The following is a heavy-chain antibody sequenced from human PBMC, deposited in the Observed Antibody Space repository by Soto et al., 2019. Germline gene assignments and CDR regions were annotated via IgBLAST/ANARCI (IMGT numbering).Heavy chain of an antibody. CDR2: IIPILGIA. D-gene: IGHD3-10*01. Sequence: QVQLVQSGAEVKKTGSSVKVSCKAPGGTFSSYTISWVRQAPGQGLEWMGRIIPILGIANYAQKFQGRVTITADKSTGTAYMERSSLRSEDTAVYYCARVLGDLDVWGKGTTVTVCS. J-gene: IGHJ6*04. CDR1: GGTFSSYT. V-gene: IGHV1-69*02. CDR3: ARVLGDLDV.